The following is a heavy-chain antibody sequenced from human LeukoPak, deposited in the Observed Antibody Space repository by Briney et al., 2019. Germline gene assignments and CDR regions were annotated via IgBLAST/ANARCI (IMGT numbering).Heavy chain of an antibody. CDR2: IYYSGST. D-gene: IGHD1-26*01. CDR1: GGSISSYY. J-gene: IGHJ3*02. CDR3: ARTLSYSGSYLDAFDI. V-gene: IGHV4-59*01. Sequence: PSETLSLTCTVSGGSISSYYWSWIRQPPGKGLEWIGYIYYSGSTNYNPSLKSRVTISVDTSKNQFSLKLSSVTAADTAVYYCARTLSYSGSYLDAFDIWGQGTMVTVSS.